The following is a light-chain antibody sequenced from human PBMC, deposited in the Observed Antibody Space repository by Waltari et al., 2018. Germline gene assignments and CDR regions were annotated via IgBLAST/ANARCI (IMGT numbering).Light chain of an antibody. CDR2: LSF. Sequence: EIVMTQSPLSLPVTPVEPASISCRSSQSLLHSDGYNYLNWYLQKPGQSPQLLIYLSFIRASGVPDRFTGSGAGTDFTLKISRVEAEDVGFYYCMQALHTPPTFGQGTRAEIK. V-gene: IGKV2-28*01. J-gene: IGKJ1*01. CDR3: MQALHTPPT. CDR1: QSLLHSDGYNY.